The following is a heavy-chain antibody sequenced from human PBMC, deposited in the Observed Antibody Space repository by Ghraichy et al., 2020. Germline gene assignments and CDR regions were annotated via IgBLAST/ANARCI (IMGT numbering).Heavy chain of an antibody. Sequence: ASVKVSCKASGYTFTSYGFSWVRQAPGQGLEWMGWISAYNGNTNYAQNLRGRVTMTTDTSTTTAYMEVRSLRIDDTAVYYCARDTGRVTVAGGPDYWGQGTLVTVSS. D-gene: IGHD6-19*01. CDR1: GYTFTSYG. J-gene: IGHJ4*02. CDR3: ARDTGRVTVAGGPDY. CDR2: ISAYNGNT. V-gene: IGHV1-18*01.